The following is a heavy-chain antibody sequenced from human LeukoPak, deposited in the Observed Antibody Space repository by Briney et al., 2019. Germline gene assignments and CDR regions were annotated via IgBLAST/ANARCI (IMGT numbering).Heavy chain of an antibody. Sequence: GGSLRLSCAAAGFTFSSYAMHWVRQAPGKGLEWVAVISYDGSNKYYADSVKGRFTISRDNTKNTLYLQMNSLRAEDTAVYYCARDFYGDTDEYYYGMDVWGQGTTVTVSS. J-gene: IGHJ6*02. CDR1: GFTFSSYA. CDR3: ARDFYGDTDEYYYGMDV. CDR2: ISYDGSNK. V-gene: IGHV3-30*04. D-gene: IGHD4-17*01.